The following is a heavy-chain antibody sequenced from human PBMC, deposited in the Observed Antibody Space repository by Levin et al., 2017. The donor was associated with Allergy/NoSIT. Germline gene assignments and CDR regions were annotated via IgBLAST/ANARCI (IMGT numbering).Heavy chain of an antibody. J-gene: IGHJ4*02. CDR2: LWNDGNRK. V-gene: IGHV3-33*01. Sequence: LSPTCVTAGFTLGSYGMHWVRPAPGKGLEWVAVLWNDGNRKYYADSVKGRFTIFRDRSKSTLYLEMNSLVAEDTAVYYCARDDDSSGHYGIFNYWGQGTLVTVAS. D-gene: IGHD3-22*01. CDR3: ARDDDSSGHYGIFNY. CDR1: GFTLGSYG.